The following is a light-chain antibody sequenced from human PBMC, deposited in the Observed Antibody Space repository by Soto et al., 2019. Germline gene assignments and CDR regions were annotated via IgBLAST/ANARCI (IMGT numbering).Light chain of an antibody. Sequence: EIVLTQSPVTLSVSPGDRATFSCMASQSVSSDLAWYQQKPGQAPRLLIYGASIRATGIPARFTGSGSGTEFTLTISSLQSEDFAVYYCQHYNNWPPWTFGQGTKVDIK. CDR1: QSVSSD. CDR3: QHYNNWPPWT. J-gene: IGKJ1*01. V-gene: IGKV3-15*01. CDR2: GAS.